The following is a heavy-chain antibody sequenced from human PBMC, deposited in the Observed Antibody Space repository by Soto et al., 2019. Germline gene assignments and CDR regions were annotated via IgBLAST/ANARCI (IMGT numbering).Heavy chain of an antibody. V-gene: IGHV1-69*01. Sequence: QVQLVQSGAEVKKPGSSVKVSCKASGGTFSSYAISWVRQAPGQGLEWMGGIIPIFGTANYAQKFQGRVTITADESTSTAYMELSSLRSEDTAVYYCAREQLHFCYIRGVPSAFDIWGQGTMVTVSS. CDR2: IIPIFGTA. CDR1: GGTFSSYA. J-gene: IGHJ3*02. D-gene: IGHD3-10*01. CDR3: AREQLHFCYIRGVPSAFDI.